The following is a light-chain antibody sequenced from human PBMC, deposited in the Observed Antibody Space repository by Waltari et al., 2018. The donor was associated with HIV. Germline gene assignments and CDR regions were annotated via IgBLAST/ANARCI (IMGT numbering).Light chain of an antibody. V-gene: IGLV2-14*03. CDR2: DVS. CDR1: SSDVGGSTY. J-gene: IGLJ3*02. Sequence: HSAPPPPSAVASSPGQSILISCTGTSSDVGGSTYVSWYQQHPGKPPKLIISDVSYRPSGVSHRFSGSRSANTASLTISGLQADDEAEYYCCSYTSNSTLVFGAGTNLTVL. CDR3: CSYTSNSTLV.